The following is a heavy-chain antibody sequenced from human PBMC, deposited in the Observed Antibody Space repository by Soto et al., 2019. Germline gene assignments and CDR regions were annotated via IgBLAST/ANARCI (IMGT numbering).Heavy chain of an antibody. J-gene: IGHJ4*02. D-gene: IGHD4-4*01. CDR1: GDSLSSSRHY. CDR3: ASPRQGGLTTSFFEY. Sequence: QLQLRESGPGLVNPSETLSLTCTVSGDSLSSSRHYWGWIRQPPGKGLEWIGSIYSSGSRYYNPSLKSRVTISVDTSKNQLSLQVNSVTAADTAVYYCASPRQGGLTTSFFEYWGQGSLVTVSS. V-gene: IGHV4-39*01. CDR2: IYSSGSR.